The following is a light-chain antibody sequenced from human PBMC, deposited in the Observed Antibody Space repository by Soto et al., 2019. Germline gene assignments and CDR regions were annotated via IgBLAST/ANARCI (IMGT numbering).Light chain of an antibody. CDR3: SLFAGGNNVI. J-gene: IGLJ2*01. CDR1: SSDIGTYVF. Sequence: QSALTQPPSASGSPGQSVTISCTGTSSDIGTYVFVSWYQQHPGKTPERMIYGVSKRPSGVPDRFSASKSGHTASLTVSGPQFEDEADYYCSLFAGGNNVIFGGGTQLTVL. V-gene: IGLV2-8*01. CDR2: GVS.